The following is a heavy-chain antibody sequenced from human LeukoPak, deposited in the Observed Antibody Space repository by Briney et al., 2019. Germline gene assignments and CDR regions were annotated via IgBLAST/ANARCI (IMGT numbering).Heavy chain of an antibody. CDR2: ISSSSSYI. Sequence: PGGSLRLSCAASGFTFSSYHMNWVRQAPGKGLEWVSSISSSSSYIYYADSVKGRFTVSRDNAKNSLYLQMNSLRADDTAVYYCAKHSSSWHYFDYWGQGTLVTVSS. D-gene: IGHD6-13*01. V-gene: IGHV3-21*04. CDR1: GFTFSSYH. CDR3: AKHSSSWHYFDY. J-gene: IGHJ4*02.